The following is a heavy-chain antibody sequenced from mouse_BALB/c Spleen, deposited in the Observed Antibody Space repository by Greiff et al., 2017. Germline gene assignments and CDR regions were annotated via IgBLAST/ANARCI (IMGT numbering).Heavy chain of an antibody. CDR2: INPYNDGT. V-gene: IGHV1-14*01. D-gene: IGHD4-1*01. CDR1: GYTFTSYV. CDR3: ARPWDVYAMDY. Sequence: VQLKQSGPELVKPGASVKMSCKASGYTFTSYVMHWVKQKPGQGLEWIGYINPYNDGTKYNEKFKGKATLTSDKSSSTAYMELSSLTSEDSAVYYCARPWDVYAMDYWGQGTSVTVSS. J-gene: IGHJ4*01.